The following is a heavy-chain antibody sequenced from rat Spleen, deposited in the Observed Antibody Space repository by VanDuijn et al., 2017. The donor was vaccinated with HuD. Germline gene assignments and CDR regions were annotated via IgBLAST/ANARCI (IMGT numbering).Heavy chain of an antibody. Sequence: QVQLKESGPGLVQPSQTLSLTCTVSGFSLTRNSVHWVRLPPGRGLEWMGGIWSDGNTDYNSPLKSRLSITRDTSKSQVFLKMNRLQTDDTAIFVCTSFEGPDWFAYWGQGTLVTVSS. CDR3: TSFEGPDWFAY. V-gene: IGHV2-1*01. D-gene: IGHD1-11*01. CDR1: GFSLTRNS. CDR2: IWSDGNT. J-gene: IGHJ3*01.